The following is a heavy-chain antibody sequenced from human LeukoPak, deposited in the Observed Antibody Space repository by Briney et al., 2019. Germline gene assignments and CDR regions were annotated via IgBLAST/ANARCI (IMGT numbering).Heavy chain of an antibody. CDR1: GGSFSGYY. J-gene: IGHJ4*02. D-gene: IGHD2-21*01. Sequence: SETLSLTCAVYGGSFSGYYWSWIRQPPGKGLEWIGEINHSGSTNYNPSLKSRVTTSVDTSKNQFSLKLSSVTAADTAVYYCARGGIVVNYWGQGTLVTVSS. CDR3: ARGGIVVNY. CDR2: INHSGST. V-gene: IGHV4-34*01.